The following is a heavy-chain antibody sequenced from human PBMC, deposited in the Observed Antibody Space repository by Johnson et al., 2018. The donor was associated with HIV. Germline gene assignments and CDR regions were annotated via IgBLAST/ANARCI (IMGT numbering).Heavy chain of an antibody. CDR3: TRDRDGVGVS. V-gene: IGHV3-20*04. CDR1: GFIIDDYG. Sequence: VQLVESGGGVVRPGGSLRLSCAASGFIIDDYGMSWVRQAPGKGLEWVSGINWNGGSIGYADSVKGRFTISRDNAKNSLYLQMSSLKTEDTAVYYCTRDRDGVGVSWGQGTMVTVSS. D-gene: IGHD3-10*01. J-gene: IGHJ3*01. CDR2: INWNGGSI.